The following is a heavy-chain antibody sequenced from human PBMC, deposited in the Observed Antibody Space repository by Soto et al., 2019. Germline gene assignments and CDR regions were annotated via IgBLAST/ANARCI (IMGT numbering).Heavy chain of an antibody. V-gene: IGHV2-5*01. Sequence: SGPTLVNPTQTLTLTCTFSGFSLSSGGAGVGWIRQPPGKGLEWLALIYWNDDKRYSPSLKSRLTITKDTSKNQVVLLMTNMDPVDTATYYCAHRGYGNYPRDNWFDPWGQGTLVTVSS. CDR2: IYWNDDK. CDR3: AHRGYGNYPRDNWFDP. J-gene: IGHJ5*02. CDR1: GFSLSSGGAG. D-gene: IGHD4-17*01.